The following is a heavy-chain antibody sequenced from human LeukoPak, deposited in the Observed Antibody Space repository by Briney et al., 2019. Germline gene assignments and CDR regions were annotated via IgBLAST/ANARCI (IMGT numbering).Heavy chain of an antibody. D-gene: IGHD3-10*01. CDR2: IFYSGST. V-gene: IGHV4-39*07. CDR1: GGSISTSNYY. CDR3: ASDGSGSYH. Sequence: SETLSLTCTVSGGSISTSNYYWGWIRQPPGKGLEWIGNIFYSGSTYYSPSLKSRVTISLDTSRNQFSLKLNSVTAADTAVYYCASDGSGSYHWGQGTLVTVSS. J-gene: IGHJ4*02.